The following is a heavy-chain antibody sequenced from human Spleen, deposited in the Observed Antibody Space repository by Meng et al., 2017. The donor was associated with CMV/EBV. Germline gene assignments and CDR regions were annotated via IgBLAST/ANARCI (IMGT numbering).Heavy chain of an antibody. V-gene: IGHV4-34*01. CDR2: INHSGST. CDR1: GGSFSGYY. CDR3: ARSRDGYNFDY. D-gene: IGHD5-24*01. J-gene: IGHJ4*02. Sequence: QVPLQQWGAGLLKPSETLSLPCAVYGGSFSGYYWSWIRQPPGKGLEWIGEINHSGSTNYNPSLKSRVTISVDTSKNQFSLKLSSVTAADTAVYYCARSRDGYNFDYWGQGTLVTVSS.